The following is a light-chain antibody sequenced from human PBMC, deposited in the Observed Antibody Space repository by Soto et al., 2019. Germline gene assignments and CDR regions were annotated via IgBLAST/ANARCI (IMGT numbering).Light chain of an antibody. CDR3: QQCNNWPQGT. Sequence: EIVMTQSPATLSVSPGERATLSCRASQSVSSNLAWYQQKPGQAPRLLIYGASTRATGIPARFSGSGSGTEFTLTISSLQSEDFAVYYCQQCNNWPQGTFGQGTKVDIK. CDR1: QSVSSN. J-gene: IGKJ1*01. V-gene: IGKV3-15*01. CDR2: GAS.